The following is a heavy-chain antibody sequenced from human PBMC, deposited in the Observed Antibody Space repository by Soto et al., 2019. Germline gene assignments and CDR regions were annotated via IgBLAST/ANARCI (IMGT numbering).Heavy chain of an antibody. CDR3: ARDEAGSGSLPNWFDP. Sequence: KPGGSLRLSCAASGFTFSSYSMNWVRQAPGKGLEWVSSISSSSSYIYYADSVKGRFTISRDNAKNSLYLQMNSLRAEDTAVYYCARDEAGSGSLPNWFDPWGQGTLVTVSS. CDR2: ISSSSSYI. V-gene: IGHV3-21*01. CDR1: GFTFSSYS. D-gene: IGHD3-10*01. J-gene: IGHJ5*02.